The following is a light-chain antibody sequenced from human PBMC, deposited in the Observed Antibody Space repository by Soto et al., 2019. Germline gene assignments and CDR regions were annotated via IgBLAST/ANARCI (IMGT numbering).Light chain of an antibody. J-gene: IGKJ4*01. CDR2: AAS. CDR3: QQLKSYPPT. Sequence: IPLTQSPSSLYASVGDRVTITCRARQGISSYLAWYQQKPGKAPKLLIYAASTLQSGVPSRFSGSGSGTDFTLTFSSLQPEDFATYYCQQLKSYPPTFGGGTKVEIK. V-gene: IGKV1-9*01. CDR1: QGISSY.